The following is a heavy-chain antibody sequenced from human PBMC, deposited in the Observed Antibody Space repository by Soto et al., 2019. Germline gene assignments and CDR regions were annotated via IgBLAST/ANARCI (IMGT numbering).Heavy chain of an antibody. CDR1: GGSISSGGYY. J-gene: IGHJ6*03. CDR3: ARGAGRKNWSGYYYYYYMDV. CDR2: IYYSGST. D-gene: IGHD3-3*01. V-gene: IGHV4-31*03. Sequence: SETLSLTCTVSGGSISSGGYYWSWIRQHPGKGLEWIGYIYYSGSTYYNPSLKSRVTISVDTSKNQFSLKLSSVTAADTAVYYCARGAGRKNWSGYYYYYYMDVWGKGTTVTVSS.